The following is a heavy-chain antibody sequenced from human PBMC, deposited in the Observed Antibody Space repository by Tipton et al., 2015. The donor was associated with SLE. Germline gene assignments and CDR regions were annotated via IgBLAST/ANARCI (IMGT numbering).Heavy chain of an antibody. CDR3: AGYDSSGYGDY. J-gene: IGHJ4*02. CDR1: GGSFSGYY. V-gene: IGHV4-34*01. CDR2: INHSGST. Sequence: LRLSCAVYGGSFSGYYWSWIRQPPGKGLEWIGEINHSGSTNYNPSLKSRVTISVDTSKNQFSLKLSSVTAADTAVYYCAGYDSSGYGDYWGQGTLVTVSS. D-gene: IGHD3-22*01.